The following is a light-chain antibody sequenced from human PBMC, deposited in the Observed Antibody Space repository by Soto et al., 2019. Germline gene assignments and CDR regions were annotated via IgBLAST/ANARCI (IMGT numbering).Light chain of an antibody. Sequence: DIQMTQSPSSLSASVGDRVTITCRASQSISSYLNWYQQKPGKAPKLLIYKASTLKSGVPSRFSGSGSVTEFTLTISSLQPDDFATYYCQHYNSYSEAFGQGTKVDIK. CDR2: KAS. CDR3: QHYNSYSEA. V-gene: IGKV1-5*03. J-gene: IGKJ1*01. CDR1: QSISSY.